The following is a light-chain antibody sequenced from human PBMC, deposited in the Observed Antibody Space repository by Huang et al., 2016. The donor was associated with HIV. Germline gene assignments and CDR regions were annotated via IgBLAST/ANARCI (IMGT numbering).Light chain of an antibody. CDR1: QGISNT. CDR2: DAS. J-gene: IGKJ4*01. Sequence: QLTQSPSSLSASVGDRVTITCRASQGISNTLAWYQQKPGKAPKLLIYDASSLQTGAPSRFSGSGSGTDFTLTISSLQPEDCATYYCQQFNHYPLTFGGGTK. CDR3: QQFNHYPLT. V-gene: IGKV1D-13*01.